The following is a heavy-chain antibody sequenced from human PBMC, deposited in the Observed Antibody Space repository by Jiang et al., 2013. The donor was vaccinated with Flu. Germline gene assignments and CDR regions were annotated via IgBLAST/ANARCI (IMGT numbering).Heavy chain of an antibody. CDR2: RSKAYGGTT. D-gene: IGHD5-24*01. Sequence: RSKAYGGTTEYAASVKGRFTISRDDSKMIAYLQMSGLKIEDTAVYFCTRDLRDGYHYGMDVWGQGTTVTVSS. CDR3: TRDLRDGYHYGMDV. V-gene: IGHV3-49*02. J-gene: IGHJ6*02.